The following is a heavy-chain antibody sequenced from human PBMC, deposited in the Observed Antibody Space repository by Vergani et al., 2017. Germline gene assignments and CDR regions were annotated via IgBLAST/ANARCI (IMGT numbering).Heavy chain of an antibody. CDR2: IYYSGST. CDR3: AGGTPAVTIMVRGVSCPFDY. V-gene: IGHV4-39*07. D-gene: IGHD3-10*01. J-gene: IGHJ4*02. Sequence: QLQLQESGPGLVKPSETLSLTCTVSGGSISSSSYYWGWIRQPPGKGLEWIGSIYYSGSTYYNPSLKSRVTISVDTSKNQFSLKLSSVTAAYTAVYYCAGGTPAVTIMVRGVSCPFDYWGQGTLVTVSS. CDR1: GGSISSSSYY.